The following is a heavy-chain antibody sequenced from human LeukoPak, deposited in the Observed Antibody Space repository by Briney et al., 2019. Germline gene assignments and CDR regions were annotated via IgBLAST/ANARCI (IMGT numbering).Heavy chain of an antibody. CDR3: ARAQYCSGGSCYSGTLGS. CDR1: GFTVSANY. Sequence: PGGSLRLSCAASGFTVSANYMTWVRQAPGKGLEWVSVIYSGADTYYADSVKGRFTISRHSSQNTVYLQMNRLRAEDTAVYYCARAQYCSGGSCYSGTLGSWGQGTLVTVSS. J-gene: IGHJ5*02. V-gene: IGHV3-53*04. D-gene: IGHD2-15*01. CDR2: IYSGADT.